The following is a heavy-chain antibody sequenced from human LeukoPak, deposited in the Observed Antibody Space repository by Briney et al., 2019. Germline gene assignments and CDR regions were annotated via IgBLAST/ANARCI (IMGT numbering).Heavy chain of an antibody. J-gene: IGHJ4*02. CDR3: VREGEGPLSKDFDY. Sequence: ASMKVSCKSSGFTFTDHYIHWVRQGPGQGLEWMGYIGPHSTFTSSPQEFQGRVTMTRDASMSTAYMELTRPTSDDTAVYYCVREGEGPLSKDFDYWGQGTLVTVSS. CDR1: GFTFTDHY. D-gene: IGHD2/OR15-2a*01. CDR2: IGPHSTFT. V-gene: IGHV1-2*02.